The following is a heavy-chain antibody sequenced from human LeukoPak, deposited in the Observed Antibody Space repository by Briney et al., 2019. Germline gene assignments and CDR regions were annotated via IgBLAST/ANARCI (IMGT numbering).Heavy chain of an antibody. CDR2: IYTSGST. Sequence: SETLSLTCTVSGGSISSGSYYWSWIRQPAGKGLEWIGRIYTSGSTNYNPSLKSRVTISVDTSKNQFSLKLSSVTAAATAVYYCARGEILEWHKTEYYYGMDVWGQGTTVTVSS. J-gene: IGHJ6*02. D-gene: IGHD3-3*01. CDR1: GGSISSGSYY. CDR3: ARGEILEWHKTEYYYGMDV. V-gene: IGHV4-61*02.